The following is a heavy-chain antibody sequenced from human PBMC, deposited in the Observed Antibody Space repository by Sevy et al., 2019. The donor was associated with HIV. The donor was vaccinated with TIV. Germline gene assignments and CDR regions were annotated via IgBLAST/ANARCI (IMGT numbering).Heavy chain of an antibody. CDR2: ISSNGDNG. CDR3: ARGPEWELTSFLSH. V-gene: IGHV3-30-3*01. Sequence: GGSLRLSSAASGFTFRTYAFHWVHQAPGRGLEWIGLISSNGDNGLYATSVRGRFTISRDNSMNILYLQMTSLTPDDTAVYYCARGPEWELTSFLSHWGQGTLVTVSS. D-gene: IGHD1-26*01. CDR1: GFTFRTYA. J-gene: IGHJ4*02.